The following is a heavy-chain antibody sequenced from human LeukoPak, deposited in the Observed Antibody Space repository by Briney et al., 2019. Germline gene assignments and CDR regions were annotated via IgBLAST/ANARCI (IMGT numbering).Heavy chain of an antibody. CDR3: ASSRYNWNDY. CDR2: IYYSGSS. J-gene: IGHJ4*02. Sequence: SETLSLTCTVSGGSIGSGGYYWSWIRQHPGKGLEWIGYIYYSGSSYYNPSLKSRVTISVDTSKNQFSLKLSSVTAADTAVYYCASSRYNWNDYWGQGTLVTVSS. V-gene: IGHV4-31*03. D-gene: IGHD1-20*01. CDR1: GGSIGSGGYY.